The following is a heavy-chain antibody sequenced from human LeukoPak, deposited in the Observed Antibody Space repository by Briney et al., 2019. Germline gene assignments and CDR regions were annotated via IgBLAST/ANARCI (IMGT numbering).Heavy chain of an antibody. D-gene: IGHD3-22*01. CDR3: ARAYYYDSSGYEDFDY. J-gene: IGHJ4*02. CDR1: GGSISSYY. CDR2: IYTSGST. Sequence: PSETLSLTCTVSGGSISSYYWSWIRQPAGKGLEWIGRIYTSGSTNYNPSLKSRVTISVDTSKNQFSLKLSSVTAADTAVYYCARAYYYDSSGYEDFDYWGQGTLVTVSS. V-gene: IGHV4-4*07.